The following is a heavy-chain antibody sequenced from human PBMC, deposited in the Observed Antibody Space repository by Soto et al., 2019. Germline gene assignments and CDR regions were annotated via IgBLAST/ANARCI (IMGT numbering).Heavy chain of an antibody. V-gene: IGHV3-15*07. CDR2: IKSKTDGGTT. D-gene: IGHD6-13*01. CDR3: TTDPHLIAAAVPYYYYYGMDV. CDR1: GFTFSNAW. Sequence: GGSLRLSCAASGFTFSNAWMNWVRQAPGKGLEWVGRIKSKTDGGTTDYAAPVKGRFTISRDDSKTNLYLQMNSLKTEDTAVYYCTTDPHLIAAAVPYYYYYGMDVWGQGTTVTVSS. J-gene: IGHJ6*02.